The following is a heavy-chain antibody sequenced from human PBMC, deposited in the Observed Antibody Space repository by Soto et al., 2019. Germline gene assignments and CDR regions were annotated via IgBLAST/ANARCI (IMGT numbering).Heavy chain of an antibody. J-gene: IGHJ4*02. D-gene: IGHD2-2*01. Sequence: GGSLRLSCAASGFTFSSYAMSWVRQAPGKGLEWVSTFSGSGGTTYYADSVKGRFTISRDNSKNTLYLQMNSLRAEDTAVYYCGKDSSSVPAAFDYWGQGTLVTVSS. CDR3: GKDSSSVPAAFDY. CDR1: GFTFSSYA. V-gene: IGHV3-23*01. CDR2: FSGSGGTT.